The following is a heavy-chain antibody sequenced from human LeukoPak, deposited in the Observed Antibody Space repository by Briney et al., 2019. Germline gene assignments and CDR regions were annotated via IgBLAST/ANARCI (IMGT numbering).Heavy chain of an antibody. D-gene: IGHD3-3*02. CDR3: ARVLGHPAYYFDY. CDR2: INPNSGGT. CDR1: GYTFTGYY. J-gene: IGHJ4*02. Sequence: GASVKVSCKASGYTFTGYYMHWVRQAPGQGLEWMGWINPNSGGTNYAQKFQGRVTMTRDTSTSTVYMELSSLRSEDTAVYYCARVLGHPAYYFDYWGQGTLVTVSS. V-gene: IGHV1-2*02.